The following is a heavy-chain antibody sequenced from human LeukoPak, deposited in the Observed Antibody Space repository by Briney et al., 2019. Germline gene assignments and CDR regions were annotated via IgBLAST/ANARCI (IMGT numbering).Heavy chain of an antibody. CDR1: GFTFSSYA. V-gene: IGHV3-23*01. Sequence: PGGSLRLSCAASGFTFSSYAMSWVRQAPGKGLEWVSAISGSGTNTYYADSVKGRFTISRDNSKNTLYLQMNSLRADDTAVYYCAKDPRDHSYGWNWRYFDYWGQGTLVTVSS. CDR3: AKDPRDHSYGWNWRYFDY. D-gene: IGHD5-18*01. J-gene: IGHJ4*02. CDR2: ISGSGTNT.